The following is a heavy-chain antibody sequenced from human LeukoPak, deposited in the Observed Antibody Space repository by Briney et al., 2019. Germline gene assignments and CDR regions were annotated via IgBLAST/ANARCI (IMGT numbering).Heavy chain of an antibody. Sequence: GASVKVSCKASGGTFSSYAISWVRRAPGQGLEWMGGIIPIFGTANYAQKFQGRVTITADKSTSTAYMELSSLRSEDTAVYYCARSPNYYDSSRMDYWGQGTLVTVSS. D-gene: IGHD3-22*01. CDR2: IIPIFGTA. CDR3: ARSPNYYDSSRMDY. CDR1: GGTFSSYA. V-gene: IGHV1-69*06. J-gene: IGHJ4*02.